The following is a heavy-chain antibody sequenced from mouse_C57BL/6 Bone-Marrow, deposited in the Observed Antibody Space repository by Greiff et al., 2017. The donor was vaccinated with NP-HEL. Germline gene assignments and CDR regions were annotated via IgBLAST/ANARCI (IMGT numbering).Heavy chain of an antibody. CDR1: GFSFTSYG. V-gene: IGHV2-5*01. Sequence: VQVVESGPGLVQPSQCLSITCTVSGFSFTSYGVHWVRQSPGKGLEWLGVIWRGGSTDYNAAFMSRLSITKDNSKSQFIFKMMSLQADDTAIYYCAKNGLRRGGYYCDYWGQGTTLTVSS. D-gene: IGHD2-4*01. CDR2: IWRGGST. J-gene: IGHJ2*01. CDR3: AKNGLRRGGYYCDY.